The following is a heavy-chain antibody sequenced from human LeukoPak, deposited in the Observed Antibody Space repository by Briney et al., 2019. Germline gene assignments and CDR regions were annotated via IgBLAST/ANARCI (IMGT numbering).Heavy chain of an antibody. Sequence: GGSLRLSCAASGYTFSSYGMHWVRQAPGKGLEWVAVIWYDGSNKYYADSVKGRFTISRDNSKNTLYLRMNSLRAEDTAVYYRARDSSSGRIDYWGQGTLVTVSS. V-gene: IGHV3-33*01. CDR2: IWYDGSNK. CDR1: GYTFSSYG. D-gene: IGHD6-13*01. J-gene: IGHJ4*02. CDR3: ARDSSSGRIDY.